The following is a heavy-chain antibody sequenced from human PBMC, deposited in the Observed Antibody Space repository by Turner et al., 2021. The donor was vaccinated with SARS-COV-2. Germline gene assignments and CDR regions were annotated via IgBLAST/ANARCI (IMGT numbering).Heavy chain of an antibody. CDR1: GYSISSYY. Sequence: QVELQESGPGLVKPSETLSLTCSFPGYSISSYYWDLIRQPPGKGLEWIGSIYYSGSTDYNPSRKSRVTISVDKSNSQFSLKLSSVTAADTAMYYCARRKGRDGYNSFDSWGQGTLVTVSS. CDR3: ARRKGRDGYNSFDS. V-gene: IGHV4-59*08. J-gene: IGHJ4*02. D-gene: IGHD5-12*01. CDR2: IYYSGST.